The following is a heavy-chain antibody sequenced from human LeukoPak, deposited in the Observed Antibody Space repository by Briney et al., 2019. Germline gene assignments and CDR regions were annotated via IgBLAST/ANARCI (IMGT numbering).Heavy chain of an antibody. Sequence: SQTFSLTCAISGDSVSSNSAAWNWIRQSPSRGLEWLGMTYYRSKWYNDYAVSVKSRITINPDTSKNQFSLQLNSVTPEDTAVCYCARDGSGSYYWVYWFDPWGQGTLVTVSS. J-gene: IGHJ5*02. CDR2: TYYRSKWYN. D-gene: IGHD3-10*01. V-gene: IGHV6-1*01. CDR3: ARDGSGSYYWVYWFDP. CDR1: GDSVSSNSAA.